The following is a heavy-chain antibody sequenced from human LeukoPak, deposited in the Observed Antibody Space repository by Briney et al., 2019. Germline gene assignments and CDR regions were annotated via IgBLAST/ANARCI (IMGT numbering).Heavy chain of an antibody. CDR2: FDPEDGET. V-gene: IGHV1-24*01. D-gene: IGHD5-24*01. CDR1: GYTLTELS. CDR3: ATSGRDGYNLGY. J-gene: IGHJ4*02. Sequence: ASVKVSCKVSGYTLTELSMHWVRQAPGEGLEWMGGFDPEDGETIYAQKFRGRVTMTEDTSTDTAYMELSSLRSEDTAVYYCATSGRDGYNLGYWGQGTLVTVSS.